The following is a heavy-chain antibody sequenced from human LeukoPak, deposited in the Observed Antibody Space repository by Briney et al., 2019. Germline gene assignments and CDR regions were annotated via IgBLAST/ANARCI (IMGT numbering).Heavy chain of an antibody. V-gene: IGHV1-69*10. CDR3: ARALYYYDSSGYNT. Sequence: ASVTVSCKASGGTFSSYAISWVRQAPGQGLDWLGGIIPILGIANYAQKFQGRVTITADKSTSTAYMELSSLRSEDTAVYYCARALYYYDSSGYNTWGQGTLVTVSS. CDR1: GGTFSSYA. D-gene: IGHD3-22*01. CDR2: IIPILGIA. J-gene: IGHJ5*02.